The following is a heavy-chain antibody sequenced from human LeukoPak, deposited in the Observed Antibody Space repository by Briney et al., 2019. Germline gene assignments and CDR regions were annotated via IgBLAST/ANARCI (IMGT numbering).Heavy chain of an antibody. CDR1: GYTFTCYY. D-gene: IGHD2-15*01. CDR3: ARTEVVAIDY. Sequence: ASVTVSCTASGYTFTCYYMPWVRQAPGQGLEWMGWINPNSGGTNYAQKFQGKVTMTRATSISTAYMELRRLRSDDTAVYYCARTEVVAIDYWGQGTLVTVSS. J-gene: IGHJ4*02. CDR2: INPNSGGT. V-gene: IGHV1-2*02.